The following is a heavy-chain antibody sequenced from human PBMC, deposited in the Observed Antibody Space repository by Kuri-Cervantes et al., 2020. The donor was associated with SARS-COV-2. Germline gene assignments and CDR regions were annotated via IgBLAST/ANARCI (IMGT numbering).Heavy chain of an antibody. Sequence: GESLKISCAGSGFSFSKYDMNWVRQAPGKGPEWVSSITSSSSYIYYADSVKGRLTISRDNANNSLYLQMNSLRAEDTAVYYCARVSGYYDFWSASDYYYMDVWDKGTTVTVSS. J-gene: IGHJ6*03. V-gene: IGHV3-21*01. CDR3: ARVSGYYDFWSASDYYYMDV. D-gene: IGHD3-3*01. CDR1: GFSFSKYD. CDR2: ITSSSSYI.